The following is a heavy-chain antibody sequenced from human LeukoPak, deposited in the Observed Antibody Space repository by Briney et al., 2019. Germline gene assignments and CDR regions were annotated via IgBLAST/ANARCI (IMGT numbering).Heavy chain of an antibody. CDR1: GDTFGSYA. D-gene: IGHD3-9*01. Sequence: SLTVSCTTSGDTFGSYAFMWVRPAPGQGLEWMGGVFPILGTRNYAEKFRGRVTLTAEESTVTAYMELSSLTSDDTAVYYCARTLGSDTLTGYYAAGLNWLDPWGQGTLVIVYS. CDR3: ARTLGSDTLTGYYAAGLNWLDP. CDR2: VFPILGTR. V-gene: IGHV1-69*01. J-gene: IGHJ5*02.